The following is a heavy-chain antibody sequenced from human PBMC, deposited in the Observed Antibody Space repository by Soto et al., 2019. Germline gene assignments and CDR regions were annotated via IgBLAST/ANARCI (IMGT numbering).Heavy chain of an antibody. Sequence: QVQLVQSGAEVKKPGASVKVSCQASGYTFITYDIHWVRQATGQGREWVGWMNPNSGNTGYAQKFQGRVTMTRNTSISTAYMEVSSLRSEDTAVYYCARGLGGTVFGVIIVEGPDYFDNWGQGTLVTVSS. D-gene: IGHD3-3*01. J-gene: IGHJ4*02. CDR1: GYTFITYD. CDR2: MNPNSGNT. V-gene: IGHV1-8*01. CDR3: ARGLGGTVFGVIIVEGPDYFDN.